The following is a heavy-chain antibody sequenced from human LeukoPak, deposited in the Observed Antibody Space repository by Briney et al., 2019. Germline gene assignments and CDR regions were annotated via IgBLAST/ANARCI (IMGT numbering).Heavy chain of an antibody. Sequence: GGSLSLSCAASGFTFSSYAMSWVRQAPGKGLEWVSAISGSGGSTYYADSVKGRFTISRDNSKNTLYLQMNSLSADDAAVYYCAKDLHGSVWRHDAFDIWGQGTRVTVSS. V-gene: IGHV3-23*01. CDR3: AKDLHGSVWRHDAFDI. CDR2: ISGSGGST. J-gene: IGHJ3*02. D-gene: IGHD6-19*01. CDR1: GFTFSSYA.